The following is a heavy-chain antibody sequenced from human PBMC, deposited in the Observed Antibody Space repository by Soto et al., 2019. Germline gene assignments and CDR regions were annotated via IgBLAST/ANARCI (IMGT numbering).Heavy chain of an antibody. CDR1: GVSISSYY. V-gene: IGHV4-59*01. Sequence: SETLSLTCTVSGVSISSYYWSWIRQPPGKGLEWIGYIYYSGNTSYNPSLKSRVTMSVDTSKNQFSLKLTSVTAADTAVYYCARGSQRAYSGYDEFDHWGQGTLVTVSS. CDR2: IYYSGNT. D-gene: IGHD5-12*01. CDR3: ARGSQRAYSGYDEFDH. J-gene: IGHJ4*02.